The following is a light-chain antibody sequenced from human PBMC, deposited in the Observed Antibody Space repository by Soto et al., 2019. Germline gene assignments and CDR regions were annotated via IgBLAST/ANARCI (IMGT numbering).Light chain of an antibody. V-gene: IGKV3-20*01. CDR2: GAS. CDR1: QSVSSSY. Sequence: MVVAQGAGSLFLSPGERATLSCRASQSVSSSYLAWYQQKPGQAPRLLIYGASTRATGIPDRFSGSGSGTDFTLTISRLEPEDSAMYYCQQYGSSPTWPFGQGTKVDIK. J-gene: IGKJ1*01. CDR3: QQYGSSPTWP.